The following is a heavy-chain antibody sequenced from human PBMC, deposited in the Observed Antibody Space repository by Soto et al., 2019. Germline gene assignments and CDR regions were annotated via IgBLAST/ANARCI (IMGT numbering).Heavy chain of an antibody. J-gene: IGHJ6*02. CDR2: ISAYNGNT. Sequence: GASVQVSCKASGYTFTSYGISWVRQAPGQVLEWMGWISAYNGNTNYAQKLQGRVTMTTDTSTSTAYMELRSLRSDDTAVYYCARGRSYYDYYYGMDVWGQGTTVTVSS. CDR3: ARGRSYYDYYYGMDV. CDR1: GYTFTSYG. D-gene: IGHD1-26*01. V-gene: IGHV1-18*01.